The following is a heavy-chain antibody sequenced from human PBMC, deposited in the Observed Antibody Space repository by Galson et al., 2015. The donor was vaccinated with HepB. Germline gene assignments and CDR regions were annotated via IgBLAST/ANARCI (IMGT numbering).Heavy chain of an antibody. D-gene: IGHD6-13*01. Sequence: SLRLSCAASGFTFSSYSMNWVRQAPGKGLEWVSYISSSSSTIYYADSVKGRFTISRDNAKNSLYLQMNSLRDEDTAVYYCERVGYSSSWRTFNWFDPWGQGTLVTVSS. J-gene: IGHJ5*02. CDR3: ERVGYSSSWRTFNWFDP. CDR1: GFTFSSYS. CDR2: ISSSSSTI. V-gene: IGHV3-48*02.